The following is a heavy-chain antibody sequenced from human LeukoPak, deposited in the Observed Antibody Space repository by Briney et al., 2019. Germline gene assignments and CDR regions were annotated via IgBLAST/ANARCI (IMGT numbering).Heavy chain of an antibody. V-gene: IGHV3-21*01. CDR2: ITSSGTYI. Sequence: GGSLRLSCAAAGFTFNNYNMNWVRRAPGRALEWDSSITSSGTYIFYADSVKGRFTISRDNAKNSLYLQMNSLGPEDTAVYYCARDPYSGNYGNYYYYYMDVWGKGTTVTISS. CDR3: ARDPYSGNYGNYYYYYMDV. D-gene: IGHD1-26*01. CDR1: GFTFNNYN. J-gene: IGHJ6*03.